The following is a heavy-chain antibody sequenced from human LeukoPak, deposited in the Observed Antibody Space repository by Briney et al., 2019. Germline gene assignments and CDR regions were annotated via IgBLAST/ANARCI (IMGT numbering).Heavy chain of an antibody. CDR3: YCGGDCYYPLGDY. D-gene: IGHD2-21*02. CDR1: GFTFSSYW. V-gene: IGHV3-7*01. J-gene: IGHJ4*02. CDR2: IKQDGSEK. Sequence: GGSLRLSCAASGFTFSSYWMSWVRQAPGKGLEWVANIKQDGSEKYYVDSVKGRFTISRDNAKNSLYLQMNSLRAEDTAVYYCYCGGDCYYPLGDYWGQGTLVTVSS.